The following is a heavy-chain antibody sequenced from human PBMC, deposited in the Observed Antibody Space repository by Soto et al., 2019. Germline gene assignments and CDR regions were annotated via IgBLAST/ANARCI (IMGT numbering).Heavy chain of an antibody. D-gene: IGHD2-2*01. CDR1: GGSISSGGYF. V-gene: IGHV4-30-2*01. Sequence: QLQLQESGSGLVKPSQTLSLTCAVSGGSISSGGYFWSWIRQPPGKGLECIGYIYHSGRTYYNPTLNRRVTISVDRSKIQFSLKLSSVTAADTAVYYFARVPDRWGQRTLVTVSS. J-gene: IGHJ4*01. CDR3: ARVPDR. CDR2: IYHSGRT.